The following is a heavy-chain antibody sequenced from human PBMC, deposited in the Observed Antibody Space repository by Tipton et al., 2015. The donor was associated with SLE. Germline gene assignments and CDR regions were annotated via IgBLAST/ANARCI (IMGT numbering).Heavy chain of an antibody. D-gene: IGHD3-16*01. CDR3: ARGPYRGVWDQ. CDR1: GFSFSTYW. J-gene: IGHJ4*02. V-gene: IGHV3-7*01. Sequence: SLRLSCATSGFSFSTYWMSWVRQAPGKGLEWVANIRQEGNEKYYVDSVKGRFTISRDNAKNSLYLQMNSLRAEDTAVYFCARGPYRGVWDQWGQGTLVTVSS. CDR2: IRQEGNEK.